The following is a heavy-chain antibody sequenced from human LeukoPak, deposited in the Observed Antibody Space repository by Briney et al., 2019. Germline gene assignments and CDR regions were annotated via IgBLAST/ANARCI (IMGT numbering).Heavy chain of an antibody. CDR1: GFTFSSYS. Sequence: GGSLRLSCAASGFTFSSYSMNWVRQAPGKGLEWVSSISSSSSYIYYTDSVKGRFTISRDNAKKSLYLQMSSLRAEDTAVYYCARVGGITLALAPSPFPDYNYYYMDVWGKGTTVTISS. V-gene: IGHV3-21*01. CDR3: ARVGGITLALAPSPFPDYNYYYMDV. J-gene: IGHJ6*03. CDR2: ISSSSSYI. D-gene: IGHD3-10*01.